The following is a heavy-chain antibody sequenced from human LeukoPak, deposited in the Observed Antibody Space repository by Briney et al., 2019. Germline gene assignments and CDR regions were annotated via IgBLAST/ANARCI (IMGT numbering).Heavy chain of an antibody. V-gene: IGHV3-7*01. J-gene: IGHJ3*02. CDR3: ARGPIVSTIFGVVIMTSDAFDI. D-gene: IGHD3-3*01. CDR2: IKEDGSEK. CDR1: GFTFSSYW. Sequence: TGGSLRLSCAASGFTFSSYWMSWVRQVPGKGLEWVANIKEDGSEKYYVDSVKGRFTISRDNVKNLLYLQMNSLRAEDTAVYYCARGPIVSTIFGVVIMTSDAFDIWGQGTMVTVSS.